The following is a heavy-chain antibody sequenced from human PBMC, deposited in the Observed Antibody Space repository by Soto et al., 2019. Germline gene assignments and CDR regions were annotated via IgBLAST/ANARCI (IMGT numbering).Heavy chain of an antibody. CDR1: GGSIYNYY. CDR3: AKAIRYLHAS. CDR2: ISYSGNTT. D-gene: IGHD3-9*01. J-gene: IGHJ5*02. V-gene: IGHV4-59*01. Sequence: SETLSLTCTVSGGSIYNYYWSWIRQPPGKGLEWIGYISYSGNTTNYNPSLKSRVTIALDTSKNQFSLRLSSVTAADTAVYYCAKAIRYLHASWGQGTLVTVSS.